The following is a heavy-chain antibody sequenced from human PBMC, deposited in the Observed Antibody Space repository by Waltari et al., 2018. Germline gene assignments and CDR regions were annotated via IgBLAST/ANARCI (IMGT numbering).Heavy chain of an antibody. D-gene: IGHD1-26*01. CDR1: GDSVSSSSHY. CDR3: VRRGTVGATWDY. V-gene: IGHV4-39*01. Sequence: QVHLQESGPGLVKPSETLSLTCTVSGDSVSSSSHYWGWIRQPTGKRLEWIGTVYFNGNTYYGPSLESRVTISADTSKNQFSLSLRSVTAADTGLYYCVRRGTVGATWDYWGQGTLVTVSS. J-gene: IGHJ4*02. CDR2: VYFNGNT.